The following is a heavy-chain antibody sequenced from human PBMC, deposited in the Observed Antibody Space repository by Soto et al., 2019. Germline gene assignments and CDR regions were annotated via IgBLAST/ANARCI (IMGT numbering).Heavy chain of an antibody. J-gene: IGHJ4*02. CDR1: GGTFSSYA. CDR3: AREYILTGPIDY. D-gene: IGHD3-9*01. CDR2: IIPIFGTA. V-gene: IGHV1-69*13. Sequence: SVKVSCKASGGTFSSYAISWVRQAPGQGLEWMGGIIPIFGTANYAQKFQGRVTITADESTSTAYMELSSLRSEDTAVYYCAREYILTGPIDYWGQGTLVTVSS.